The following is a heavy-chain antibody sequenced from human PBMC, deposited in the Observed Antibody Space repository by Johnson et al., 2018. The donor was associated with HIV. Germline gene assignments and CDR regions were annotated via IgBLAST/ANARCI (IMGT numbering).Heavy chain of an antibody. CDR1: GFTVSSNY. CDR2: IYSGGST. CDR3: ASQVRGLRLGVDAFDI. J-gene: IGHJ3*02. D-gene: IGHD3-16*01. V-gene: IGHV3-66*04. Sequence: MQLVESGGGVVQPGRSLRLSCAASGFTVSSNYMSWVRQAQGKGLEWVSVIYSGGSTYYADSVKGRFTISRDNSKNTLYLQMNKLRAEDTAVYFCASQVRGLRLGVDAFDIWGQGTMVTVSS.